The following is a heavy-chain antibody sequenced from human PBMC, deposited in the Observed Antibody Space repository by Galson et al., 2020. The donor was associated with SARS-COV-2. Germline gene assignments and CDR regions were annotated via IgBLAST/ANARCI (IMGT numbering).Heavy chain of an antibody. J-gene: IGHJ4*02. CDR1: GFTFDDYA. V-gene: IGHV3-9*01. CDR2: ISWNSGSI. Sequence: GGSLRLSCAASGFTFDDYAMHWVRQAPGKGLEWVSGISWNSGSIGYADSVKGRFTIYRDNAKNSLYLQMNSLRAEDTALYYCARANYYDSSGYYPDYWGQGTLVTVSS. D-gene: IGHD3-22*01. CDR3: ARANYYDSSGYYPDY.